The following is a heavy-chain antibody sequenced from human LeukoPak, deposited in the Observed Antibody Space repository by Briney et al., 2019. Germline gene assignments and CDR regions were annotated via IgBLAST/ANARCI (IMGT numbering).Heavy chain of an antibody. J-gene: IGHJ4*02. D-gene: IGHD5-12*01. CDR1: GFTFGDYA. V-gene: IGHV3-49*03. CDR3: TRDGGNEVSDY. Sequence: GGSLRLSCTASGFTFGDYAMSWFRQAPGKGLEWVGFIRSKAYGGTTEYAASVKGRFTISRDDSKGIAYLQMNSLKTEDTAVYYCTRDGGNEVSDYWGQGTLVTVSS. CDR2: IRSKAYGGTT.